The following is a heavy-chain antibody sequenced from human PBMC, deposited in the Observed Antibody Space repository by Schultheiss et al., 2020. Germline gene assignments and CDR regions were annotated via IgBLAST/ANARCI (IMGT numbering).Heavy chain of an antibody. CDR1: GFTFSSYD. V-gene: IGHV3-30*03. Sequence: GESLKISCAASGFTFSSYDMHWVRQATGKGLEWVAVISYDGSNKYYADSVKGRFTISRDNSKNTLYLQMNSLRAEDTAVYYCARLTTVTEGLDYWGQGTLVTVSS. D-gene: IGHD4-17*01. CDR3: ARLTTVTEGLDY. CDR2: ISYDGSNK. J-gene: IGHJ4*02.